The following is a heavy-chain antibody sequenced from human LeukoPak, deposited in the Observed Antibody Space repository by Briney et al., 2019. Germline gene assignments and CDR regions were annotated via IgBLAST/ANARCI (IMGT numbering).Heavy chain of an antibody. V-gene: IGHV4-61*01. CDR3: ARYDKFYCGGDCYPTYYYYYMDV. CDR2: IYYSGST. Sequence: PSETLSLTCTVSGGSISSSSYYWSWIRQPPGKGLEWIGYIYYSGSTNYNPSLKSRVTISVDTSKNQFSLKLSSVTAADTAVYYCARYDKFYCGGDCYPTYYYYYMDVWGKGTTVTISS. CDR1: GGSISSSSYY. J-gene: IGHJ6*03. D-gene: IGHD2-21*02.